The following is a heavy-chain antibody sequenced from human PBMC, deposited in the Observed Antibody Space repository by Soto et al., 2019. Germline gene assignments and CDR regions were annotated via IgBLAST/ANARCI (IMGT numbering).Heavy chain of an antibody. CDR3: ASHSGSSPEGRYYYGMDV. D-gene: IGHD1-26*01. CDR2: IIPIFGTA. J-gene: IGHJ6*02. Sequence: QVQLVQSGAEVKKPGSSVKVSCKASGGTFSSYAIRWVRQAPGHGLEWMGGIIPIFGTADYAQKFQGRVTITADESTSKAYMELSSLRSEDTAVYYCASHSGSSPEGRYYYGMDVWGQGTTVTVSS. CDR1: GGTFSSYA. V-gene: IGHV1-69*12.